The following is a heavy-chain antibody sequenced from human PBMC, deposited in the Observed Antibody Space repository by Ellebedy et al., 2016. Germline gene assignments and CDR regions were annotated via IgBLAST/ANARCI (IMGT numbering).Heavy chain of an antibody. D-gene: IGHD5-12*01. J-gene: IGHJ5*02. CDR3: ARDRPRGYDSNWFDP. CDR2: IYYSGTT. Sequence: SETLSLXCTVSGGSISSSSYYWGWIRQPPGKGLEWIGTIYYSGTTYYNPSLKSRVTISVDTSKNQFSLKLSSVTAADTAVYYCARDRPRGYDSNWFDPWGQGTLVTVSS. V-gene: IGHV4-39*07. CDR1: GGSISSSSYY.